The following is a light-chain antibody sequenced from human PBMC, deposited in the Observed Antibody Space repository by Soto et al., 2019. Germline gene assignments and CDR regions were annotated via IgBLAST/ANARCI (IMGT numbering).Light chain of an antibody. J-gene: IGKJ5*01. CDR1: LSVGVY. Sequence: PGARATLSCRTSLSVGVYLDWYHQKPGQAPRLLISDASTRATGIPARFSGSGSGTDFTLTISSLVPEDFAVYYCHQRQYWPPITFGQGTRLEIK. CDR2: DAS. V-gene: IGKV3-11*01. CDR3: HQRQYWPPIT.